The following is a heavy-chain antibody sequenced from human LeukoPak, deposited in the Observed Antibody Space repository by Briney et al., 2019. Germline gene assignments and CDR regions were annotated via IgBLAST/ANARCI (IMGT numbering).Heavy chain of an antibody. V-gene: IGHV4-34*01. D-gene: IGHD5-18*01. J-gene: IGHJ4*02. Sequence: SETLSLTCAVYGGSFSGYYWSWIRQPPGKGLEWIGEINHSGSTNYNPSLKSRVTISVDTSKNQFSLKLSSVTAADTAVYYCARGRRRGIQLWLPRYYFDYWGQGTLVTVSS. CDR3: ARGRRRGIQLWLPRYYFDY. CDR2: INHSGST. CDR1: GGSFSGYY.